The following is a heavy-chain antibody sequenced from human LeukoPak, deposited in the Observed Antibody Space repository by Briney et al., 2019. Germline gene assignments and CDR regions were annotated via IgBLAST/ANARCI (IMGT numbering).Heavy chain of an antibody. CDR3: ARPGGIEDYYYYMDV. J-gene: IGHJ6*03. D-gene: IGHD1-26*01. V-gene: IGHV4-39*01. Sequence: PETLSLTCTVSGGSISSSSYYWGWIRQPPGKGLEWIGSIYYSGSTYYNPPLKSRVTISVDTSKNQFSLKLSSVTAADTAVYYCARPGGIEDYYYYMDVWGKGTTVTVSS. CDR1: GGSISSSSYY. CDR2: IYYSGST.